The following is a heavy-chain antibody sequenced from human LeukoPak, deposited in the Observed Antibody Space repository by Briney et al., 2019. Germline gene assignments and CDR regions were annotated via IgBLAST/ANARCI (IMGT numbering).Heavy chain of an antibody. CDR2: IYYRGST. CDR3: AVVGTDTYFFQF. Sequence: SETPSLTCTVSDGSISSNYYYWGWIRQPPGKGLEWIGSIYYRGSTYYNPSLKSRVTISVDTSKNQFSLRLSSVTAADTAVYYCAVVGTDTYFFQFWGQGTLVTVSS. CDR1: DGSISSNYYY. V-gene: IGHV4-39*05. D-gene: IGHD3-10*01. J-gene: IGHJ4*02.